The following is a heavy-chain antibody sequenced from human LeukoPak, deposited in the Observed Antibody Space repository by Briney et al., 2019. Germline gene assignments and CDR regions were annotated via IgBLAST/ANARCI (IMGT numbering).Heavy chain of an antibody. D-gene: IGHD2/OR15-2a*01. CDR2: IWYDGSNK. CDR3: ARATHRIGAFDY. V-gene: IGHV3-33*01. CDR1: GFTFSSYG. J-gene: IGHJ4*02. Sequence: GRSLRLSCAASGFTFSSYGMHWVRQAPGKGLEWVAVIWYDGSNKYYADSVKGRFTISRDNSKNTLYLQMNSLRAEDTAVYYCARATHRIGAFDYWGQGTLVTVSS.